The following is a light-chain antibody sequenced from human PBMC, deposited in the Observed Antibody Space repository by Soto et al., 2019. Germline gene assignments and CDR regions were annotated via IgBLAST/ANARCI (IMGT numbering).Light chain of an antibody. CDR1: SSDVGSFDS. CDR3: SSFTTSSTLV. CDR2: DVS. Sequence: ALTQPASVSGSPGQPITISCTGTSSDVGSFDSVAWYQHNPGKAPKLMIYDVSNRPSGVSSRFSGSKSGNTASLSISGLQTEDEANYYCSSFTTSSTLVFGTGPKLTVL. J-gene: IGLJ1*01. V-gene: IGLV2-14*01.